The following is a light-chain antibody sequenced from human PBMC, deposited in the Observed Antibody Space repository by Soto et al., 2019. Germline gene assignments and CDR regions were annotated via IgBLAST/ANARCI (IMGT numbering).Light chain of an antibody. Sequence: QSVLTQPPSASGSPGQSVAISCTGTSSDVGGQNYVSWYQQHPGKTPKLIIYAVTERPSRVPDRFSGSKSGNTASLTVSGLQTEDEADYYCSSHAGNNNYVFGTGTKGTVL. V-gene: IGLV2-8*01. CDR3: SSHAGNNNYV. J-gene: IGLJ1*01. CDR2: AVT. CDR1: SSDVGGQNY.